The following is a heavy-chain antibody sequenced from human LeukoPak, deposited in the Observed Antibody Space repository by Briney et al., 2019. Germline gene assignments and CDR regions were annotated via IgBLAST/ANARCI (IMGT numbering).Heavy chain of an antibody. J-gene: IGHJ4*02. Sequence: PSETLSLTCSVSGGSISNYFWTWIRQPPGKGLEWIGYIYSSGSTYYNPSLKSRVTISVDTSKNRFSLKLSTVTAADTAVYHCARRPTGDPKFDYWGQGTLVTASS. CDR2: IYSSGST. D-gene: IGHD7-27*01. V-gene: IGHV4-59*08. CDR3: ARRPTGDPKFDY. CDR1: GGSISNYF.